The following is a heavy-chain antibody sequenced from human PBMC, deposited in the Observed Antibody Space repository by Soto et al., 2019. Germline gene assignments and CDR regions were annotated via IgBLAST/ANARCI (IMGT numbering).Heavy chain of an antibody. V-gene: IGHV3-53*01. CDR3: ALAIGTVLRFLEWFPYGMDV. Sequence: GGSLRLSCAASGFTVSSNYMSWVRQAPGKGLEWISVIYSGGSTYYADSVKGRFTISRDNSKNTLYLQMNSLRAEDTAVYYCALAIGTVLRFLEWFPYGMDVWGQGTTVTVSS. J-gene: IGHJ6*02. CDR2: IYSGGST. D-gene: IGHD3-3*01. CDR1: GFTVSSNY.